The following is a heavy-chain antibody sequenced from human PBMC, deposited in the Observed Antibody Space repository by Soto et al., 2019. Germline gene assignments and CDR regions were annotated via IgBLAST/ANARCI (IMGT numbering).Heavy chain of an antibody. D-gene: IGHD2-2*01. J-gene: IGHJ5*02. Sequence: SGPTLVNPTQTLTLTCTFSGFSLSTSGVGVGWIRQPPGKALEWLALIYWDDDKWYSPSLKSRLTVTKDTSKSQVVLTMTNLDPVDTATYYCAHSPPSTSLRRWFDPWGQGTLVTVSS. CDR3: AHSPPSTSLRRWFDP. CDR1: GFSLSTSGVG. V-gene: IGHV2-5*02. CDR2: IYWDDDK.